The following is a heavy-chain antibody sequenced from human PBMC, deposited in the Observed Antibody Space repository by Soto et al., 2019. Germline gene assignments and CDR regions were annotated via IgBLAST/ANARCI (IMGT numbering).Heavy chain of an antibody. J-gene: IGHJ4*02. V-gene: IGHV3-33*01. Sequence: QVQLVESGGGVVQPGRSLRLSCAASGFTFSSYVMHWVRQAPGKGLEWVAVIWYDGSNKYYADSVKGRFTISRDNSKNTLYLQMNSLRAEDTAVYYCARSGITGTGDDYWGQGTLVTVSS. CDR3: ARSGITGTGDDY. D-gene: IGHD1-20*01. CDR1: GFTFSSYV. CDR2: IWYDGSNK.